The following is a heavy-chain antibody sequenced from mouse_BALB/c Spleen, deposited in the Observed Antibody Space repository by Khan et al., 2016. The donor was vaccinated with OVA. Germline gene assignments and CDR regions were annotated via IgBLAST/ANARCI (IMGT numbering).Heavy chain of an antibody. Sequence: QVQLQQPGTELVRPGTSVKLSCKASGYTFTSYWMNWIKQRPEQGLEWIGRIDPYDSETHYNQKFKDKAILTVDNSSNTAYIQLSSLKSEDSAVYYCARNPFAYWGQGTLVTVSA. CDR3: ARNPFAY. CDR2: IDPYDSET. CDR1: GYTFTSYW. J-gene: IGHJ3*01. V-gene: IGHV1-52*01.